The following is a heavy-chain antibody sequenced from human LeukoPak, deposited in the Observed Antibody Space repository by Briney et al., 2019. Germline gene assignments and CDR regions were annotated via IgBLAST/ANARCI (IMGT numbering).Heavy chain of an antibody. CDR1: GGSISSGGYY. CDR2: IYYSGST. D-gene: IGHD6-13*01. V-gene: IGHV4-31*03. Sequence: SETLSLTCTVSGGSISSGGYYWSWIRQHPGKGLEWIGYIYYSGSTYYNPSLKSRVTISVDTSKNQFSLKLSSVAAADTAVYYCARVGSSSWPYNWFDPWGQGTLVTVSS. J-gene: IGHJ5*02. CDR3: ARVGSSSWPYNWFDP.